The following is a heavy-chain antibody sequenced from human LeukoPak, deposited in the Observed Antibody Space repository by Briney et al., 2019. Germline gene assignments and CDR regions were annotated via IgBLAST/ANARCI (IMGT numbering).Heavy chain of an antibody. D-gene: IGHD1-26*01. CDR2: IKSKANSYAT. Sequence: GSLRLSFAASGFPFSCSAMHWVRPASGKGLEWVGRIKSKANSYATAYAASVKGRFTISRDDSKNTAYLQMNSLKTEDTAVYYCTRHVVVGASYYYYYMDVWGKGTTVTVSS. CDR3: TRHVVVGASYYYYYMDV. CDR1: GFPFSCSA. J-gene: IGHJ6*03. V-gene: IGHV3-73*01.